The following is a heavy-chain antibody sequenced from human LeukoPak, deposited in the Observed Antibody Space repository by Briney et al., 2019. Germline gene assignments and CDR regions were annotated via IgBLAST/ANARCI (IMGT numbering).Heavy chain of an antibody. Sequence: SETLSLTCTVSGGSISSSSYYWGWIRQPPGKGLEWIGSIYYSGSTYYNPSLKSRVTISVDTSKNQFSLKLSSVTAADTAVHYCARHLYRIAVAGRAADAFDIWGQGTMVTVSS. CDR2: IYYSGST. CDR1: GGSISSSSYY. J-gene: IGHJ3*02. D-gene: IGHD6-19*01. V-gene: IGHV4-39*01. CDR3: ARHLYRIAVAGRAADAFDI.